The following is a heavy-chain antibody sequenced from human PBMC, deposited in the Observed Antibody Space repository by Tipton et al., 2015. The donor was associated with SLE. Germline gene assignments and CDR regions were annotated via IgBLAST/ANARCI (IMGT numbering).Heavy chain of an antibody. CDR1: GVSISSSSFY. J-gene: IGHJ6*02. V-gene: IGHV4-39*07. CDR2: INHSGST. CDR3: AREGDGSANYFFYGVNL. D-gene: IGHD5-24*01. Sequence: TLSLTCNVSGVSISSSSFYWSWIRQPPGKGLEWIGEINHSGSTNYNPSLKSRVTISVDTSKNQFSLKLSSVTAADTAVYYCAREGDGSANYFFYGVNLWGQGTTVTVSS.